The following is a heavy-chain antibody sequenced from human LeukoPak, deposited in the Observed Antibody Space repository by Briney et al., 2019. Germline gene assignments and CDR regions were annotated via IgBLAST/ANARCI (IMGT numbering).Heavy chain of an antibody. CDR3: AKGFGDQEYYYMDV. CDR1: GFTFSSYG. Sequence: GGSLRLSCAASGFTFSSYGMHWVRQAPGKGLEWVAFIRYDGSNKYYADSVKGRFTISRDNSKNTLYLQMNSLRAEDTAVYCCAKGFGDQEYYYMDVWGKGTTVTASS. V-gene: IGHV3-30*02. D-gene: IGHD3-10*01. J-gene: IGHJ6*03. CDR2: IRYDGSNK.